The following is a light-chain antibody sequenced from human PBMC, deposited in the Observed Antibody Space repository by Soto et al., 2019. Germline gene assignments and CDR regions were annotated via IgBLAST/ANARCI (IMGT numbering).Light chain of an antibody. CDR2: AAS. V-gene: IGKV1-39*01. CDR1: QSITTY. CDR3: QQSFSTLLT. Sequence: DIQMTQSPSSLSASLGDRVTITCRASQSITTYLNWYQQKPGKAPKLLIYAASSLQSGVPSRFSGSGSGTAFTLTISNLQPEDFATYYCQQSFSTLLTFGQGTRLEIK. J-gene: IGKJ5*01.